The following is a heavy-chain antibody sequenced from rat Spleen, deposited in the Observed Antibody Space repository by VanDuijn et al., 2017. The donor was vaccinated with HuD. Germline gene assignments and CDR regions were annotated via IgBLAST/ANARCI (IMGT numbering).Heavy chain of an antibody. Sequence: EVQLVESGGGLVQPGRSLKLSCAASGFTFSSYDMAWVRQAPTKGLEWVATIIYDGSTTYHRDSVKGRFTISRDNAKSTLYLQMNSLRSEDTATYYCARKGGITGFDYWGQGVMVTVSS. CDR2: IIYDGSTT. CDR3: ARKGGITGFDY. CDR1: GFTFSSYD. V-gene: IGHV5-29*01. J-gene: IGHJ2*01. D-gene: IGHD1-4*01.